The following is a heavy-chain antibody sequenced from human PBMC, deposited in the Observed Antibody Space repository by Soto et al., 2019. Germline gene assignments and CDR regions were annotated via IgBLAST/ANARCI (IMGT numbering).Heavy chain of an antibody. CDR2: AYYSGST. CDR1: GDSVSSGGNY. V-gene: IGHV4-61*08. CDR3: ARDRSTYGGGGTGEVKENWFDP. Sequence: PSETLSLTCTVSGDSVSSGGNYWSWIRQPPGERLEWIGYAYYSGSTDYNPSLKSRVTMSVDTSKNQVSLKLNSVTTADTAVYYCARDRSTYGGGGTGEVKENWFDPWGPGTLVTVSS. J-gene: IGHJ5*02. D-gene: IGHD2-8*01.